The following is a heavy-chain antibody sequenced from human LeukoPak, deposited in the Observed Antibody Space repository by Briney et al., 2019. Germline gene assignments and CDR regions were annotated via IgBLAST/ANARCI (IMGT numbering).Heavy chain of an antibody. CDR1: GGSISGYF. Sequence: SETLSLTCTVSGGSISGYFWTWIRQPPGKGLEWIGYIYYTGNTNYNPSLKSRVTISIDTSKNHFSLNVNSVTAADAPMYYCVRSKSGAYGWFDPWGPGTLVTVSS. CDR2: IYYTGNT. V-gene: IGHV4-59*01. D-gene: IGHD2-15*01. CDR3: VRSKSGAYGWFDP. J-gene: IGHJ5*02.